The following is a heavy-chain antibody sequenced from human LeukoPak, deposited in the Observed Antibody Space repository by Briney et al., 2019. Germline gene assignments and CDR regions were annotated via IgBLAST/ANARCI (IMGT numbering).Heavy chain of an antibody. CDR2: IIPILGIA. V-gene: IGHV1-69*04. J-gene: IGHJ4*02. CDR1: GGTFSSYA. CDR3: ARDRGGIVVVTANDY. D-gene: IGHD2-21*02. Sequence: ASVKVSCKASGGTFSSYAISWVRQAPGQELEWMGRIIPILGIANYAQKFQGRVTITADKSTSTAYMELSSLRSEDTAVYYCARDRGGIVVVTANDYWGQGTLVTVSS.